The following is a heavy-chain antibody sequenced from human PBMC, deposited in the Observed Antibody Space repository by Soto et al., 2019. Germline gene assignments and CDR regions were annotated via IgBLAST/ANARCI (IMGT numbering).Heavy chain of an antibody. CDR2: TNEDGSIT. CDR1: GFIFSSYW. J-gene: IGHJ4*02. V-gene: IGHV3-74*01. Sequence: EVQLVESGGGLVQPGGSLRLSCEVSGFIFSSYWMHWVRQVPGKGLVWVSRTNEDGSITNYADSVRGRFTISRDNAKNTLYRKMNRRRVEDTAVYYCTRDRGGRGGYWGQGTLVTVSS. D-gene: IGHD3-16*01. CDR3: TRDRGGRGGY.